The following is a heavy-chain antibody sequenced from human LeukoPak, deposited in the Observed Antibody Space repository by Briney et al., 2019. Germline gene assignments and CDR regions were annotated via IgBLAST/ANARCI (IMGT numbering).Heavy chain of an antibody. J-gene: IGHJ5*01. CDR1: GHTFSTYG. Sequence: GGTLRLSCAVSGHTFSTYGMHWVRQARAKGLEWVTFLRYDGSYKFYTDSMKGRLAISKDNYKNTLYLQMNSLRADDTAMYYCVKDPVPGHFWSGYYLDPWGQGTPV. D-gene: IGHD3-3*02. CDR2: LRYDGSYK. V-gene: IGHV3-30*02. CDR3: VKDPVPGHFWSGYYLDP.